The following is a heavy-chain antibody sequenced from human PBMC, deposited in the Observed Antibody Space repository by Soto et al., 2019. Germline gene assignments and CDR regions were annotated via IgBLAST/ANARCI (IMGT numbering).Heavy chain of an antibody. CDR2: ISYDGGNK. J-gene: IGHJ6*02. Sequence: GGSLRLSCAASGFTFSSYAMSWVRQAPGKGLEWVAVISYDGGNKYYADSVKGRFTISRDNSKNTLYLQMNSLRAEDTAVYYCAREVLPHINYYYGMDVWGQGTTVTVSS. V-gene: IGHV3-30-3*01. CDR1: GFTFSSYA. D-gene: IGHD1-26*01. CDR3: AREVLPHINYYYGMDV.